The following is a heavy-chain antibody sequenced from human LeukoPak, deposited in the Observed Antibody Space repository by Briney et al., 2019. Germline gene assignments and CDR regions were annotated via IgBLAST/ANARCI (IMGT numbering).Heavy chain of an antibody. CDR3: ARGRWHDY. CDR2: MNPNSGNT. CDR1: GYSFTSYD. V-gene: IGHV1-8*03. Sequence: ASVKVSCKASGYSFTSYDINWVRQATGQGLEWMGWMNPNSGNTAYAQKFQGRVTITRKTSITTAYMELSSLRSEDTAVYYCARGRWHDYWGQGTLVTVSS. D-gene: IGHD6-13*01. J-gene: IGHJ4*02.